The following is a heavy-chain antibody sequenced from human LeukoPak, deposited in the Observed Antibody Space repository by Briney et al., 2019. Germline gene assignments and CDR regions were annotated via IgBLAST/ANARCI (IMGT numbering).Heavy chain of an antibody. CDR3: ARGLQSTTQYYFDY. J-gene: IGHJ4*02. CDR2: IYYSGST. Sequence: SETLSLTCTVSGGSISSCYWSWIRQPPGKGLEWIGYIYYSGSTNYNPSLKSRVTISVETSKNQFSLKLSSVTAADTAVYYCARGLQSTTQYYFDYWGQGTLVTVSS. CDR1: GGSISSCY. V-gene: IGHV4-59*01. D-gene: IGHD5-24*01.